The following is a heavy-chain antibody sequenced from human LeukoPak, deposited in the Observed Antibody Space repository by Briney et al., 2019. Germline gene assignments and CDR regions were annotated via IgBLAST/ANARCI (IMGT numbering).Heavy chain of an antibody. V-gene: IGHV3-30-3*01. J-gene: IGHJ4*02. CDR3: ARDPPGGS. CDR2: ISYDGSNK. CDR1: GFTFSSYA. D-gene: IGHD2-8*02. Sequence: GRSLRLSCAASGFTFSSYAMHWVCQAPGKGLEWVAVISYDGSNKYYADSVKGRFTISSDNSKNTLYLQMNSLRAEDTAVYYCARDPPGGSWGQGTLVTVSS.